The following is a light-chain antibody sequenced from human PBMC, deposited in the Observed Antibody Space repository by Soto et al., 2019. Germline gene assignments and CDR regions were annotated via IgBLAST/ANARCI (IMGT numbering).Light chain of an antibody. CDR2: VAA. CDR3: QQGNSFPLS. CDR1: QSITSW. Sequence: DIQMTQSPSSVSASVGDRVTITCRASQSITSWLAWYQQKPGKAPKLLISVAANLQSGVPSRFSGSGSGTDFTLTISSLQPEDFATYYCQQGNSFPLSFGQGTRLEIK. V-gene: IGKV1-12*01. J-gene: IGKJ5*01.